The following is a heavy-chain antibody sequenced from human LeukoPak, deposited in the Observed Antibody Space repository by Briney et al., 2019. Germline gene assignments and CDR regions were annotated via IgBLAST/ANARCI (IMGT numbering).Heavy chain of an antibody. CDR1: GFTFSSYA. D-gene: IGHD3-22*01. CDR2: ISGSGCST. V-gene: IGHV3-23*01. Sequence: PGGSLRLSCAASGFTFSSYAMRGVRQAPARGLEGVSAISGSGCSTYYADSVKGRFTISRDNSKHQLYLQMNSLRAEDTAVYCCAKGPPLMIRSSDAFDIWGQGTMVTVSS. J-gene: IGHJ3*02. CDR3: AKGPPLMIRSSDAFDI.